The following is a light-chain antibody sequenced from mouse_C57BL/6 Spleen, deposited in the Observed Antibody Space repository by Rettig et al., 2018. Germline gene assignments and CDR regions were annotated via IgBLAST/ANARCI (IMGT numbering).Light chain of an antibody. Sequence: DIKMTQSPSSMYASLGERVTITCKASQDINSYLSWFQQKPGKSPKTLIYRANRLVDGVPSRFSGSGSGQDYSLTISSREYEDMGIYYCLQYDEFPLTFG. CDR1: QDINSY. CDR2: RAN. J-gene: IGKJ5*01. CDR3: LQYDEFPLT. V-gene: IGKV14-111*01.